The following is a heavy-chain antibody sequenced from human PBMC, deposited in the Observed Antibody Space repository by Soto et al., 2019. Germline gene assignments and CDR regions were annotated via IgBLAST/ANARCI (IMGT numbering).Heavy chain of an antibody. CDR2: IIPIFGTA. CDR3: ARAGWLQFRVYFDY. V-gene: IGHV1-69*12. D-gene: IGHD5-12*01. J-gene: IGHJ4*02. CDR1: GGTFSSYA. Sequence: QVQLVQSGAEVKKPGSSVKVSCKASGGTFSSYAISWVRQAPGQGLEWMGGIIPIFGTANYAQKFQGRVTXXAXEXXSTAHMELSSLRSEAPAVYYCARAGWLQFRVYFDYWGQGTLVTVSS.